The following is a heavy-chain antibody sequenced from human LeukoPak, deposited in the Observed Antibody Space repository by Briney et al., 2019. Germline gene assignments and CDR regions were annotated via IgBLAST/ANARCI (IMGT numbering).Heavy chain of an antibody. V-gene: IGHV4-34*01. CDR3: ARGDSLNLHLPFDY. D-gene: IGHD2-21*01. Sequence: PSETLSLTCAVYGGSFSGYYWSWIRQPPGKGLEWIGEINHSGSTNYNPSLKSRVTISVDTSKNQFSLKLSSVTAADTAVYYCARGDSLNLHLPFDYWGQGTLVTVSS. CDR1: GGSFSGYY. J-gene: IGHJ4*02. CDR2: INHSGST.